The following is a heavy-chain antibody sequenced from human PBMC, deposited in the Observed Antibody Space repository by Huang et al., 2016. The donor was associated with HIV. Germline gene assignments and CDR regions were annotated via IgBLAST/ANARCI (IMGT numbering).Heavy chain of an antibody. CDR3: ARDPRIQSWLNFFDY. D-gene: IGHD3-22*01. CDR1: GFSISSYW. V-gene: IGHV3-74*01. J-gene: IGHJ4*02. CDR2: INSDGSST. Sequence: EVQLVESGGGLVQPGGSLRLSCAASGFSISSYWMHWVRQAPGKGLVGGSRINSDGSSTSDADSVKGRFTISRDNAKNTLYLQMNILRAEDTAVYYCARDPRIQSWLNFFDYWGQGTLVSVSS.